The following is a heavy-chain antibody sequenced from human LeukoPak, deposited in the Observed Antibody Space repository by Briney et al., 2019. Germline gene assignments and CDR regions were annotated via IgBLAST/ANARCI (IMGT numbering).Heavy chain of an antibody. Sequence: PGGSLRLSCAASGFTFSSYGMHWVRQAPGKGLEGVSSISSSSSYIYYADSVKGRFTISRDNAKNSLYLQMNSLRAEDTAVYYCARDHYQHGFRQADWFDLWGQGTLVTVSS. J-gene: IGHJ5*02. CDR1: GFTFSSYG. CDR2: ISSSSSYI. CDR3: ARDHYQHGFRQADWFDL. V-gene: IGHV3-21*01. D-gene: IGHD2-21*01.